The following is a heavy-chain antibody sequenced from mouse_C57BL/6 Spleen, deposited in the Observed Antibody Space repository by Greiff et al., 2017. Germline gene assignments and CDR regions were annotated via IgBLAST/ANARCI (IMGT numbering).Heavy chain of an antibody. Sequence: QVQLQQSGPELVKPGASVKISCKASGYAFSSSWMNWVKQRPGKGLEWIGRIYPGDGDTNYNGKFKGKATLTADKSSSTAYMQLSSLTSEDSAVYFCARGFLHGSFDYWGQGTTLTVSS. V-gene: IGHV1-82*01. J-gene: IGHJ2*01. D-gene: IGHD1-1*01. CDR3: ARGFLHGSFDY. CDR2: IYPGDGDT. CDR1: GYAFSSSW.